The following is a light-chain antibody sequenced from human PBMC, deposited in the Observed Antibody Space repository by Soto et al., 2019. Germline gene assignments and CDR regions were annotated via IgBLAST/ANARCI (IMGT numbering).Light chain of an antibody. CDR3: QSYDRTLSAV. V-gene: IGLV1-40*01. Sequence: QSVLTQPPSVSGAPGQRVTISCTGTSSNIGGGYDVHWYQQLPGTTPKLLIYGNFNRPSGVPDRFSGSKSGTSASLTITGLQAEDEADYYCQSYDRTLSAVFGGGTKVTVL. J-gene: IGLJ2*01. CDR2: GNF. CDR1: SSNIGGGYD.